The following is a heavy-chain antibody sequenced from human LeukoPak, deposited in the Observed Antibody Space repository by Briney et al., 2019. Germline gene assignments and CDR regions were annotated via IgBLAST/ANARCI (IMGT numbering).Heavy chain of an antibody. J-gene: IGHJ5*02. CDR3: ARSKAHLSTSWYGNWFDP. CDR1: GGSISSYY. V-gene: IGHV4-39*07. Sequence: PSETLSLTCTVSGGSISSYYWSWIRQPPGKGLEWIGSIYYSGSTYYNPSLRSRVTISLDTSKNQLSLKLSSVTAADTAVYYCARSKAHLSTSWYGNWFDPWGQGTLVTVSS. D-gene: IGHD2-2*01. CDR2: IYYSGST.